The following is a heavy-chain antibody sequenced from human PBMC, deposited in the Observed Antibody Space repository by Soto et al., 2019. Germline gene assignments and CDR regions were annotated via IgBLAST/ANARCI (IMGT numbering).Heavy chain of an antibody. CDR1: GGSISSGGYY. V-gene: IGHV4-31*03. CDR3: ARVRGNPLLGWFDP. D-gene: IGHD2-2*01. CDR2: IYHSGTT. Sequence: QVQLQESGPGLVKPSQTLSLTCTVSGGSISSGGYYWSWIRQHPGKGLEWIGYIYHSGTTYYNPSRKSRCTLXVXTXXNQFSRKLTSVTAADTAVYYCARVRGNPLLGWFDPWGQGTLVTVSS. J-gene: IGHJ5*02.